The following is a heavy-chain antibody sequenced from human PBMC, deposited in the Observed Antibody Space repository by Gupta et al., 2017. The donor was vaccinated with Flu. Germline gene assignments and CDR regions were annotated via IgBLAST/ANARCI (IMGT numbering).Heavy chain of an antibody. CDR2: IRSYFDGGTT. V-gene: IGHV3-15*01. D-gene: IGHD2-8*01. Sequence: EGQLVESGGGLVKPGESLGFSCAASGFSFNNACMSWVRQATGKGLEWVGRIRSYFDGGTTDYASRVEGRFIISKDESKLYLQMSSLKIEDTAVYYCATDNTLYGSAPYFDNWGQGTLVTVSS. CDR1: GFSFNNAC. CDR3: ATDNTLYGSAPYFDN. J-gene: IGHJ4*02.